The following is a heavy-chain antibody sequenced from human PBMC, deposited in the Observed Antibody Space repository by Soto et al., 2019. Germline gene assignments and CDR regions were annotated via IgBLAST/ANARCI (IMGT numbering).Heavy chain of an antibody. D-gene: IGHD3-16*01. CDR3: ATGCDVPFWFDP. CDR1: GYTFSDFS. Sequence: ASVKVSCKASGYTFSDFSMHWVRQAPGKGLEWMGGFDPDVGETIYAQKFQGRVTMTEDTSTSTAYMELSSLRSEDTAVYYCATGCDVPFWFDPWGQGTMVTVSS. J-gene: IGHJ5*02. V-gene: IGHV1-24*01. CDR2: FDPDVGET.